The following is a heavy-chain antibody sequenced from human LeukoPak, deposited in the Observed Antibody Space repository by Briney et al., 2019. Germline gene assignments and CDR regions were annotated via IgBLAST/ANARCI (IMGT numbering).Heavy chain of an antibody. D-gene: IGHD5-12*01. CDR1: GGSISSGGYY. J-gene: IGHJ4*02. CDR3: ARVDGAYSIDY. V-gene: IGHV4-31*03. Sequence: SQTLSLTCTVSGGSISSGGYYWCWIRQHPGKGLEWIGYIYYSGSTYYNPSLKSRVTISVDTSKNQFSLKLSSVTAADTAVYYCARVDGAYSIDYWGQGTLVTVSS. CDR2: IYYSGST.